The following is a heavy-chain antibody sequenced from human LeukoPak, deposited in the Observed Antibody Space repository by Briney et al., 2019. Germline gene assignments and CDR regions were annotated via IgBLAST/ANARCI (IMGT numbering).Heavy chain of an antibody. J-gene: IGHJ4*02. CDR2: IRSKAYGGTT. V-gene: IGHV3-49*04. CDR1: GFTFGDYA. CDR3: TRGSYYDSSPLEY. D-gene: IGHD3-22*01. Sequence: GGSLRLSCTASGFTFGDYAMSWVRQAPGKGLELVGFIRSKAYGGTTEYAASVKGRFTISRDDSKSIAYLQMNSLKTEDTAVYYCTRGSYYDSSPLEYWGQGTLVTVSS.